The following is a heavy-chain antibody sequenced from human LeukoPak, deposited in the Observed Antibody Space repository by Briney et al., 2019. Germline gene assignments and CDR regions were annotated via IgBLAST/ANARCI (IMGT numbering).Heavy chain of an antibody. J-gene: IGHJ5*02. D-gene: IGHD3-10*01. CDR1: GFTVSSNY. CDR3: ATQNLWFGEST. Sequence: GGSLRLSCAASGFTVSSNYMSWVRQAPGKGLEWVSVIYSGGSTYYADSVKGRFTIPRDNSKNTLYLQMNSLRAEDTAVYYCATQNLWFGESTWGQGTLVTVSS. CDR2: IYSGGST. V-gene: IGHV3-66*02.